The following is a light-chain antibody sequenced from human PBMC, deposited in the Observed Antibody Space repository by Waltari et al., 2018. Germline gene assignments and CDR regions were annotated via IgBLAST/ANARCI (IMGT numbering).Light chain of an antibody. CDR1: QSFGPW. V-gene: IGKV1-5*03. CDR2: RTS. CDR3: QQYRNFLGT. Sequence: DIQMTQTPSTLSASVGDRVVITCRASQSFGPWLAWYQQKPGTAPSLLVYRTSILQNGVPTRFNGSGSGTEFSLTITSLQPADFATYFCQQYRNFLGTFGQGTKVEV. J-gene: IGKJ1*01.